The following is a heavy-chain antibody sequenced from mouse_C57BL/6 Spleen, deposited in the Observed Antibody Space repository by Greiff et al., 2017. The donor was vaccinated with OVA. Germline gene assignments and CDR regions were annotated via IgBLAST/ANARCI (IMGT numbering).Heavy chain of an antibody. CDR2: INPGSGGT. V-gene: IGHV1-54*01. CDR1: GYAFTNYL. J-gene: IGHJ3*01. CDR3: ARSPIPGFAY. Sequence: QVQLQQSGAELVRPGTSVKVSCKASGYAFTNYLIAWVKQRPGQGLEWIGVINPGSGGTNYNEKFKGKATLTADKSTSTAYMQLSSLTSEDSAVYFCARSPIPGFAYWGQGTLVTVSA.